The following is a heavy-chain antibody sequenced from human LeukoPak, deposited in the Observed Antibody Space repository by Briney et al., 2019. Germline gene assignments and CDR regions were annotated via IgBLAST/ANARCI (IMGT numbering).Heavy chain of an antibody. CDR2: IYYSGST. V-gene: IGHV4-59*01. D-gene: IGHD6-13*01. CDR1: GGSISSYY. CDR3: ARADSSSWYTWFDP. J-gene: IGHJ5*02. Sequence: SETLSLTCTVSGGSISSYYWSWIRQPPGKGLEWIGYIYYSGSTNYNPSLKSRVTISVDTSKNQFSLKLSSVTAADTAVYYCARADSSSWYTWFDPWGQGTLVTVSS.